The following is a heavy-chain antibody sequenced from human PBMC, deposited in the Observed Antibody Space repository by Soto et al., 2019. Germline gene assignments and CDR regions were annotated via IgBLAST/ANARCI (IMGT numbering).Heavy chain of an antibody. J-gene: IGHJ5*02. CDR3: ARGGVVVVPAASRGRTGWFDP. Sequence: QVQLQQWGAGLLKPSETLSLTCAVYGGSFSGYYWSWIRQPPGKGLEWIGEINHSGSTNYNPSLTSRVTIAVDTSKNQFSLKLSSVTAADTAVYYCARGGVVVVPAASRGRTGWFDPWGQGTLVTVSS. D-gene: IGHD2-2*01. CDR2: INHSGST. CDR1: GGSFSGYY. V-gene: IGHV4-34*01.